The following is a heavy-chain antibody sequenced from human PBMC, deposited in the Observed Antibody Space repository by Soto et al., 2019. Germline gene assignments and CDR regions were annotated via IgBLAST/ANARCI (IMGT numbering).Heavy chain of an antibody. Sequence: SVKVSCKASGGTFSSYAISWVRQAPGQGLEWMGGIIPVFGTANYAQKFQGRVTITADKSTSTAYMELSSLRSEDTAVYYCARDDPHEIAVAAWTSMDVWGQAPTLTVSS. D-gene: IGHD6-19*01. CDR1: GGTFSSYA. CDR2: IIPVFGTA. CDR3: ARDDPHEIAVAAWTSMDV. J-gene: IGHJ6*02. V-gene: IGHV1-69*06.